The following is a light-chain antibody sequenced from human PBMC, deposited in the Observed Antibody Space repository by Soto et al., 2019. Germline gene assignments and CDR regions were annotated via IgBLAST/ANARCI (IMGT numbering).Light chain of an antibody. CDR1: SSDVGGYNY. Sequence: QSVLTQPPSASGSPGQSVTISCTGTSSDVGGYNYVSWYQQHPGKAPKLMIYEVSKRPSGVRDRFSGSKSGNTASLTVSGLQAEDEADYYCSSYAGSNNYVVFGGGTKLTVL. V-gene: IGLV2-8*01. J-gene: IGLJ2*01. CDR2: EVS. CDR3: SSYAGSNNYVV.